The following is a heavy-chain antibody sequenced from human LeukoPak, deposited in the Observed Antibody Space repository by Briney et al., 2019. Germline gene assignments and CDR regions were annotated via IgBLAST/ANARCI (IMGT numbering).Heavy chain of an antibody. Sequence: PSETLSLTCTVSGGSISSSSYYWGWIRQPPGKGLEGIGRIYYSGSTYYNPSLKSRVTISVDTSKNQFSLKLSSVTAADTAVYYCARVGSMTTVTQSYYYYYMDVWGKGTTVTISS. CDR2: IYYSGST. CDR1: GGSISSSSYY. V-gene: IGHV4-39*07. CDR3: ARVGSMTTVTQSYYYYYMDV. J-gene: IGHJ6*03. D-gene: IGHD4-17*01.